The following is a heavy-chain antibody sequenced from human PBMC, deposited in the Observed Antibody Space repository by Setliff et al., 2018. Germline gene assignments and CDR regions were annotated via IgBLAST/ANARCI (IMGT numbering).Heavy chain of an antibody. D-gene: IGHD3-10*01. CDR1: GGSISSSSYY. CDR3: ARVDFTMLQGVLGQ. CDR2: VYFSGYT. V-gene: IGHV4-39*07. Sequence: PSETLSLTCTVSGGSISSSSYYWGWIRQPPGKGLEWLGSVYFSGYTYYSPSLSGRVTISIDTSKNQFSLRLTSVTAADTAVYYCARVDFTMLQGVLGQWGQGTLVTVSS. J-gene: IGHJ1*01.